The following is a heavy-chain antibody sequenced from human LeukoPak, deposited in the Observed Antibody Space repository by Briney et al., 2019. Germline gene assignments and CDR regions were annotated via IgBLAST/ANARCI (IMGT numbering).Heavy chain of an antibody. J-gene: IGHJ3*02. CDR2: IYTSGST. CDR3: AIKGRLPPGDVFDI. CDR1: GGSISSYY. V-gene: IGHV4-4*07. Sequence: SETLSLTCTVSGGSISSYYWSWIRQPAGKGLEWIGRIYTSGSTNYNPSLKSRVTMSVDTSKNQFSLKLSSVTAADTAVYYCAIKGRLPPGDVFDIGGKGTMVTVSS.